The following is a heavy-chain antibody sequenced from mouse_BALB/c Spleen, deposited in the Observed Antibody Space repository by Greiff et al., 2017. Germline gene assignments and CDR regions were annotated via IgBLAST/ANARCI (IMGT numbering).Heavy chain of an antibody. CDR2: ISYDGSN. J-gene: IGHJ4*01. V-gene: IGHV3-6*02. CDR3: VDYAYAMDY. Sequence: EVKLQESGPGLVKPSQSLSLTCSVTGYSITSGYYWNWIRQFPGNKLEWMGYISYDGSNNYNPSLKNRISITRDTSKNQFFLKLNSVTTEDTATYYCVDYAYAMDYWGQGTSVTVSS. CDR1: GYSITSGYY. D-gene: IGHD2-4*01.